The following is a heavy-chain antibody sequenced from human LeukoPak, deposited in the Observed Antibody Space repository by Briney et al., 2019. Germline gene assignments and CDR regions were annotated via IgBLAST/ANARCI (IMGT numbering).Heavy chain of an antibody. CDR1: GFTFSSYS. CDR3: GRHRSGSGTYFIDY. D-gene: IGHD3-10*01. J-gene: IGHJ4*02. V-gene: IGHV3-7*01. Sequence: GGPLRLSCVVSGFTFSSYSMIWVRQPPGKGLQWVANMKKDGSETNYLDSVKGRFTISRDNAKNSLYLQMNSLRGEDTAVYYCGRHRSGSGTYFIDYWGQGTLVSVSS. CDR2: MKKDGSET.